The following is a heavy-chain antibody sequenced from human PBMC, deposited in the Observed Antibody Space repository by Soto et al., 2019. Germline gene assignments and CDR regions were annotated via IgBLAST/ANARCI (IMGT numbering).Heavy chain of an antibody. V-gene: IGHV6-1*01. Sequence: PSQTLSLTCAISGDSVSSNSAAWNWIRQSPSRGLEWLGRTYYRSKWYNDYAVSVKSRITINPDTSKNQFSLQLNSVTPEDTAVYYCARVHDYIWGSYRNPAFDYWGQGTLVTVSS. CDR1: GDSVSSNSAA. CDR2: TYYRSKWYN. CDR3: ARVHDYIWGSYRNPAFDY. D-gene: IGHD3-16*02. J-gene: IGHJ4*02.